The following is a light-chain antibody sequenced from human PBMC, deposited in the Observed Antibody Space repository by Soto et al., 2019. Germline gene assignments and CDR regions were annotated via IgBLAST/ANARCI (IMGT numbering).Light chain of an antibody. CDR2: ATS. Sequence: SGSLGDRVTITCRASQNIDNYLNWYQHKPGKAPKLLLYATSTLQSGVPARFSGSGSGTEFTLTISTLQAEDFATYFCQESYSTPAVSFGGGTKVEIK. CDR3: QESYSTPAVS. J-gene: IGKJ4*01. CDR1: QNIDNY. V-gene: IGKV1-39*01.